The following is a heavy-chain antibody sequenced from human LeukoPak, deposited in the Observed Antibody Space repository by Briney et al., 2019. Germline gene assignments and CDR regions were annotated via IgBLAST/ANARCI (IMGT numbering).Heavy chain of an antibody. D-gene: IGHD3-22*01. CDR2: ISYDGSNK. J-gene: IGHJ4*02. Sequence: GRSLRLSCAASGFTFSSYGMHWVRQAPGKGLEWVAVISYDGSNKYYADSVKGRFTISRVNSKNTLYLQMNSLRAEDTAVYYCAGTYDSSGYYPDKVDYWGQGTLVTVSS. V-gene: IGHV3-30*03. CDR1: GFTFSSYG. CDR3: AGTYDSSGYYPDKVDY.